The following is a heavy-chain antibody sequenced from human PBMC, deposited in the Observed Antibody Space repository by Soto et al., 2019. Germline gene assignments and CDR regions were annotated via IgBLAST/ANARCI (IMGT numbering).Heavy chain of an antibody. D-gene: IGHD3-3*01. CDR2: ISWNSGSI. J-gene: IGHJ4*02. CDR1: GFTFDDYA. V-gene: IGHV3-9*01. Sequence: EVQLVESGGGLVQPGRSLRLSCAASGFTFDDYAMHWVRQAPGKGLEWVSGISWNSGSIGYADSVKGRFTISRDNAKNSLYLQMNSLRAEDKALYYCAKSPPAGDFWSGYPEYYFDYWGQGTLVTVSS. CDR3: AKSPPAGDFWSGYPEYYFDY.